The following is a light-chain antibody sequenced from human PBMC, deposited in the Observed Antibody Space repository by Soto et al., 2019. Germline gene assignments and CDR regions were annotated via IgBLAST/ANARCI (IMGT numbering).Light chain of an antibody. J-gene: IGKJ3*01. Sequence: DIQMTQPPSSLFASVGDRVTITCRASQIINTWLAWYQQRPGKAPKLLIYRASNLVNGVPSRFSGSGSGTEFTLTISSLQPDDFSIYYCQQYETYSGTFGPGTKVDL. V-gene: IGKV1-5*03. CDR2: RAS. CDR1: QIINTW. CDR3: QQYETYSGT.